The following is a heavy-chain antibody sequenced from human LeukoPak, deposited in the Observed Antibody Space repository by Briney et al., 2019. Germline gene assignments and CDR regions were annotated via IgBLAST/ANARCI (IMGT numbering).Heavy chain of an antibody. J-gene: IGHJ4*02. CDR3: ARGDFGLKTGVIVRTTYSPYFDY. V-gene: IGHV4-34*01. Sequence: SETLSLTCAVYGGSFSGYYWSWIRQPPGKGLEWIGEINHSGSTNYNPSLKSRVTISVDTSKNQFSLKLSSVTAAVTAVYYCARGDFGLKTGVIVRTTYSPYFDYWGQGTLVTVSS. CDR2: INHSGST. CDR1: GGSFSGYY. D-gene: IGHD3-16*02.